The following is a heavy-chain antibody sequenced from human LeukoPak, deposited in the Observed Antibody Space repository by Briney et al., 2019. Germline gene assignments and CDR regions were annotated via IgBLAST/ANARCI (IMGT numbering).Heavy chain of an antibody. CDR3: ARLAIWAWELQSFTHFDY. Sequence: GESLKISCKGSGYSFTSYWIGWVRQMPGKGLEWMGIIYPGDSDTRYSPSFQGQVTISADKSISTAYLQWSSLKASDTAMYYCARLAIWAWELQSFTHFDYWGQGTLVTVSS. J-gene: IGHJ4*02. CDR2: IYPGDSDT. D-gene: IGHD1-26*01. V-gene: IGHV5-51*01. CDR1: GYSFTSYW.